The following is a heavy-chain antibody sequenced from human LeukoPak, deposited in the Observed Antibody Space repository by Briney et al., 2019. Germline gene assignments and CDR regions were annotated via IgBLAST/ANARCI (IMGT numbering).Heavy chain of an antibody. CDR3: ATRNWNGGSFDY. D-gene: IGHD1-1*01. Sequence: ASVKVSCKAPGYTFTSYYMHWVRQAPGQGLEWMGIINPSGGSTSYAQKFQGRVTMTRDTSTSTVYMELSSLRSEDTAVYYCATRNWNGGSFDYWGQGTLVTVSS. CDR1: GYTFTSYY. CDR2: INPSGGST. J-gene: IGHJ4*02. V-gene: IGHV1-46*01.